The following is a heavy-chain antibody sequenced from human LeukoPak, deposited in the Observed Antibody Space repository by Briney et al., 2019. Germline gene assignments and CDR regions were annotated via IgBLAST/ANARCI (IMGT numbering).Heavy chain of an antibody. Sequence: SETLSLTCTVSGGSISSYYWTWIRQSPGQGLEWIGYIYFTGTTHYNPSLKSRLSISVDTSNNQFSLRLSSVTAADTAVYYCARLADCLGSSCYAGYFYYYYYMDVWGRGTTVTVSS. J-gene: IGHJ6*03. V-gene: IGHV4-59*08. CDR3: ARLADCLGSSCYAGYFYYYYYMDV. CDR2: IYFTGTT. D-gene: IGHD2-2*01. CDR1: GGSISSYY.